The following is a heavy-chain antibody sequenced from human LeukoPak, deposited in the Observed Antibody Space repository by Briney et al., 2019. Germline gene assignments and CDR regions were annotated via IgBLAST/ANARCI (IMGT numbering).Heavy chain of an antibody. CDR2: VYYSGST. CDR3: ARGSGYVYY. V-gene: IGHV4-59*01. Sequence: SETLSLTCTVSGGSISSYYWSWIRQPPGKGLEWLGSVYYSGSTNYHPSLKSRVTISLDTSKNQFSLKLSSVTAADTAVYYCARGSGYVYYWGQGTLVTVSS. D-gene: IGHD5-12*01. J-gene: IGHJ4*02. CDR1: GGSISSYY.